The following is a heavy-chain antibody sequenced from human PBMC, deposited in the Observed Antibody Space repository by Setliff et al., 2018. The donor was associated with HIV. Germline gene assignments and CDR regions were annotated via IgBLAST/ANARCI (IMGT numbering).Heavy chain of an antibody. V-gene: IGHV4-4*09. Sequence: PSETLSLTCTVSGGSISSYCWSWIRQPPGKGLEWLGHIYSSGSTNYNPSLKSRVTISVDTSKNQFSLKLYSVTAADTAVYYCARAYFGSGIYYWGQGTLVTVSS. CDR3: ARAYFGSGIYY. D-gene: IGHD3-10*01. CDR1: GGSISSYC. CDR2: IYSSGST. J-gene: IGHJ4*02.